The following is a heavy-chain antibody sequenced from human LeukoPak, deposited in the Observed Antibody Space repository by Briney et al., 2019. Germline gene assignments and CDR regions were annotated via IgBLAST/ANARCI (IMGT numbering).Heavy chain of an antibody. D-gene: IGHD2-15*01. CDR1: GYSISNYW. J-gene: IGHJ5*02. CDR2: IYPADSDI. CDR3: ARQEYCSGGSCYTWFDP. V-gene: IGHV5-51*01. Sequence: RGESLKISCKGSGYSISNYWIGWVRQMPGKGLEWMGIIYPADSDIRYSPSFQGQVTISADKSISTAYLQWSSLKASDTAMYYCARQEYCSGGSCYTWFDPWGQGTLVTVSS.